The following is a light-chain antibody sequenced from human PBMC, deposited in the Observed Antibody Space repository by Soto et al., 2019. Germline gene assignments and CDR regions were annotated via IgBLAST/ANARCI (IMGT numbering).Light chain of an antibody. V-gene: IGLV2-23*01. CDR2: EGS. CDR1: SSDVGSYNV. CDR3: CSYAGTSTWV. J-gene: IGLJ3*02. Sequence: QSALTQPASVSGSPGQSITISCTGTSSDVGSYNVVSWYQQHPGKAPKVMIYEGSKRPSGVSNRFSGSKSGNTASLTISGLQAEDEADYYCCSYAGTSTWVFGGGTKLPS.